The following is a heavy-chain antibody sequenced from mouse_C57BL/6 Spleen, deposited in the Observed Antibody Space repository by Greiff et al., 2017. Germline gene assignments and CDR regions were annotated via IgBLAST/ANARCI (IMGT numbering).Heavy chain of an antibody. J-gene: IGHJ4*01. D-gene: IGHD1-1*01. CDR3: ARDYGSGYYAMDY. CDR2: INPNYGTT. Sequence: EVKLMESGPELVKPGASVKISCKASGYSFTDYNMNWVKQSNGKSLEWIGVINPNYGTTSYNQKFKGKATLTVDQSSSTAYMQLNSLTSEDSAVYYCARDYGSGYYAMDYWGQGTSVTVSS. CDR1: GYSFTDYN. V-gene: IGHV1-39*01.